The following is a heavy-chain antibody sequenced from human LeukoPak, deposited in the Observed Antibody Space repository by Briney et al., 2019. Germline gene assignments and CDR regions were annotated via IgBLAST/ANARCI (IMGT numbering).Heavy chain of an antibody. CDR3: ARELSFGEGIMDV. CDR2: ISRSSSYK. V-gene: IGHV3-21*01. D-gene: IGHD3-10*01. J-gene: IGHJ6*03. Sequence: TGGSLRLSCAASGFTFSSYDMNWVRQAPGKGLEWVSCISRSSSYKNYADSVKGRLTISRDNAKNSLYLQMNSLRAEDTAVYYCARELSFGEGIMDVRGKGTTVTISS. CDR1: GFTFSSYD.